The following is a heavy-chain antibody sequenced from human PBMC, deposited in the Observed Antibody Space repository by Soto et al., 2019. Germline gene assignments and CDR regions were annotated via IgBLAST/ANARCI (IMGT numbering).Heavy chain of an antibody. CDR1: GFTFSSYA. D-gene: IGHD3-3*01. Sequence: EVQLLESGGGLVQPGGSLRLSCAASGFTFSSYALNWVRQAPGKGLEWVSVISGSGDNTYYADSVKGRFTISRDNSTNTLYLQMHGPRAEDTAVYYCAKDLGTDDFWSAYYTYYYMDVWGKGTTVTVSS. CDR2: ISGSGDNT. CDR3: AKDLGTDDFWSAYYTYYYMDV. J-gene: IGHJ6*03. V-gene: IGHV3-23*01.